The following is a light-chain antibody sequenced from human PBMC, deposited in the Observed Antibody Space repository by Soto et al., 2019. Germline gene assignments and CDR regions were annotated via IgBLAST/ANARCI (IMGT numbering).Light chain of an antibody. Sequence: QSVLTQPPSVSGAPGQRVPISCTGSSSKTGTDYDVHWYQQVPGTAPKLLISGQDNRPSGVPDRFSGSKSGTSASLAITGLQAEDEADYYCQSYDSSLSIVVFGGGTKLTVL. V-gene: IGLV1-40*01. J-gene: IGLJ2*01. CDR3: QSYDSSLSIVV. CDR2: GQD. CDR1: SSKTGTDYD.